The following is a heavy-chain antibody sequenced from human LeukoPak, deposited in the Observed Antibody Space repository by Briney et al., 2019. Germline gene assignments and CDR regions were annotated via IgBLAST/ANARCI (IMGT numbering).Heavy chain of an antibody. CDR3: AKSSQYAVVASTLGNPYYFDY. J-gene: IGHJ4*02. D-gene: IGHD2-15*01. CDR1: GYTFTSYG. V-gene: IGHV1-18*01. Sequence: ASVKVSCKASGYTFTSYGISWVRQAPGQGLEWMGWISGYNGKAKYAQKLQGRVTMTTDTSTSTAHMELRGLRSDDTAVYHCAKSSQYAVVASTLGNPYYFDYWGQGTLVTVSS. CDR2: ISGYNGKA.